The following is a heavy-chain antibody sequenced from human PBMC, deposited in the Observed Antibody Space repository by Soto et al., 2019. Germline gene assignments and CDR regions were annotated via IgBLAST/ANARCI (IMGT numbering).Heavy chain of an antibody. Sequence: QVQLVESGGGVVQPGRSLRLSCAASGFTFSSYAMHWVRQAPGKGLEWVAVISYDGSNKYYADSVKGRFTISRDNSKNTLYLQMNSLRAEDTAVYYWARDPSEYSSPYLDYWGQGTLVTVSS. J-gene: IGHJ4*02. D-gene: IGHD6-6*01. CDR1: GFTFSSYA. CDR2: ISYDGSNK. V-gene: IGHV3-30-3*01. CDR3: ARDPSEYSSPYLDY.